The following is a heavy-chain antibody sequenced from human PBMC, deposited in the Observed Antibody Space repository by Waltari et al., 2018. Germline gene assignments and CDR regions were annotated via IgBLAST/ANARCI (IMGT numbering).Heavy chain of an antibody. Sequence: EVQLVESGGGLIQPGGSLRLSCAASGFTVSSFYMSWVRQAPGKGLEWVSVIYTGGSTYYADSVKGRSTIPRDNSKNTLYLQMNSLRAEDTAVYYCARESADDYGDYYFDYWGQGTLVTVSS. D-gene: IGHD4-17*01. CDR3: ARESADDYGDYYFDY. V-gene: IGHV3-53*01. CDR2: IYTGGST. CDR1: GFTVSSFY. J-gene: IGHJ4*02.